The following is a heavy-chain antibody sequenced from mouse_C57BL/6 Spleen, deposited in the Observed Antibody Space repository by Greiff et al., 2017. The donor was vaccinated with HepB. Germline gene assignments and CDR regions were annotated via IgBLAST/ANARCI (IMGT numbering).Heavy chain of an antibody. CDR2: IISGGSYN. CDR1: GFTFSSYG. CDR3: ASSTGTEFAY. Sequence: VMLVESGGDLVKPGGSLKLSCAASGFTFSSYGMSWVRQTPDKRLEGVATIISGGSYNYYPDSVKGRFTISRDNAKNTLYLQMSSLKSEDTAMYYCASSTGTEFAYWGQGTLVTVSA. D-gene: IGHD4-1*02. V-gene: IGHV5-6*02. J-gene: IGHJ3*01.